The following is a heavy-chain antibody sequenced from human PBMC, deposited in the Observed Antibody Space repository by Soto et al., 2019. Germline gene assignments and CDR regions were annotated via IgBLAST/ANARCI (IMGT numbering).Heavy chain of an antibody. D-gene: IGHD3-22*01. CDR2: ISYDGSNK. V-gene: IGHV3-30*03. Sequence: GGSLRLSCAPSRFTFSSYGMHWLRQAPGKRLEWVAVISYDGSNKYYADSVKGRFTISRDNSKNTLYLQMSSLRSEDTAVYYCARKGRGSSYYGYWGQGTLVSVSS. CDR1: RFTFSSYG. J-gene: IGHJ4*02. CDR3: ARKGRGSSYYGY.